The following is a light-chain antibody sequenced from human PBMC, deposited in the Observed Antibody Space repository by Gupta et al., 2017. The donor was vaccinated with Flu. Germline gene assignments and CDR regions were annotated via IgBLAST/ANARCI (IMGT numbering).Light chain of an antibody. CDR2: GAS. V-gene: IGKV3-15*01. J-gene: IGKJ2*01. Sequence: IVMTQSPATLSVSPGERATLSCRASQSVSSDLAWYQQRPGQAPRLLIYGASTRATGIPARFSGSGSGTEFTLTISSLQSEDFAVYYCQQYNNWPPDTFGLGTKLEIK. CDR1: QSVSSD. CDR3: QQYNNWPPDT.